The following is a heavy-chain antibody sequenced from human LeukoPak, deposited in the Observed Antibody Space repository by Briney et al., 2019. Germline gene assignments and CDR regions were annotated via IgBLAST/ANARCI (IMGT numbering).Heavy chain of an antibody. J-gene: IGHJ6*02. CDR2: IYSGGST. D-gene: IGHD3-3*01. CDR3: AKDLDFWSGYYSYYYYYGMDV. CDR1: GFTVSSNY. V-gene: IGHV3-53*05. Sequence: GGSLRLSCAASGFTVSSNYMSWVRQAPGKGLEWVSVIYSGGSTCYADSVKGRFTISRDNSKNTLYLQMNSLRAEDTAVYYCAKDLDFWSGYYSYYYYYGMDVWGQGTTVTVSS.